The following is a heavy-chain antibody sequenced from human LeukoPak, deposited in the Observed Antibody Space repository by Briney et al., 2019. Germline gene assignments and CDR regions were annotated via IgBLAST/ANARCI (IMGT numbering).Heavy chain of an antibody. CDR1: GYRFRDYG. D-gene: IGHD2-21*02. CDR3: AREGGAYCGGDCYSNWFDP. CDR2: MNPNSGNT. J-gene: IGHJ5*02. V-gene: IGHV1-8*02. Sequence: ASVKVSCSASGYRFRDYGINWVRQATGQGLEWMGWMNPNSGNTGYAQKFRGRVTMTRNTSISTAYMELSSLRSEDTAVYYCAREGGAYCGGDCYSNWFDPWGQGTLVTVSS.